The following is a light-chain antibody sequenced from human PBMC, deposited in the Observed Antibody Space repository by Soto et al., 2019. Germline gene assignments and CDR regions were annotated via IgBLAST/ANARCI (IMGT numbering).Light chain of an antibody. Sequence: QSVLTQSPSASASRGASVKLTCTLSSGHSSYAIAWHQQQPEKGPRYLMKLNSDGSHSKGDGIPDRFSGSSSGAERYLTISRLQSEDEADYYCQTWGTGIRVFGGGTKLTVL. J-gene: IGLJ2*01. CDR1: SGHSSYA. CDR3: QTWGTGIRV. CDR2: LNSDGSH. V-gene: IGLV4-69*01.